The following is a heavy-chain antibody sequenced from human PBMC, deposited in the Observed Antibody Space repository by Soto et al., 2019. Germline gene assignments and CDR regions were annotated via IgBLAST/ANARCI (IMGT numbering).Heavy chain of an antibody. CDR3: AKNQPSAVAGLGYYFDY. V-gene: IGHV3-30*18. Sequence: GGSLRLSCAASGFTFSSYGMHWVRQAPGKGLEWVAVISYDGSNKYYADSVKGRFTISRDNSKNTLYLQMNSLRAEDTAVYYCAKNQPSAVAGLGYYFDYWGQGTLVTVSS. D-gene: IGHD6-19*01. CDR2: ISYDGSNK. J-gene: IGHJ4*02. CDR1: GFTFSSYG.